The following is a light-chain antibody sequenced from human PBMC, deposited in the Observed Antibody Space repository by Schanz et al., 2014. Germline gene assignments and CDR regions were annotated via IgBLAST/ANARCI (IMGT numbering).Light chain of an antibody. CDR3: LQDYNYPLT. CDR1: QGIRSN. Sequence: AIQMTQSPSSLSASVGDRVTITCRASQGIRSNLAWYQQKQGKAPKVLIYAASSLQSGVPSRFSGSGSGTEFTLIISSLQPEDFATYYCLQDYNYPLTFGGGTKVEIK. J-gene: IGKJ4*01. V-gene: IGKV1-6*01. CDR2: AAS.